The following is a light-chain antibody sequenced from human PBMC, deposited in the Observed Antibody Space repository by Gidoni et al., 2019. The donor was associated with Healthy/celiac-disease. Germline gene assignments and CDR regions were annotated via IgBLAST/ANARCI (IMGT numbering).Light chain of an antibody. Sequence: EIVMTQSPATLSVSPGERATLSCRASQSVSLNLAWYQQKPGQAPRHLIYGASTRATGIPARFSGSGSGTEFTLTISSRQSEDFAVYYCQQYNNWPRLTFGGGTKVEIK. V-gene: IGKV3-15*01. J-gene: IGKJ4*01. CDR1: QSVSLN. CDR2: GAS. CDR3: QQYNNWPRLT.